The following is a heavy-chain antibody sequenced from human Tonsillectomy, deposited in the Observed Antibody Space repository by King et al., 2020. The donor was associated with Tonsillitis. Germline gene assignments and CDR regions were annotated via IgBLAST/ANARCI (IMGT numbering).Heavy chain of an antibody. CDR3: ARRNYGSGSYNYFDY. V-gene: IGHV5-51*03. J-gene: IGHJ4*02. CDR2: IYPDDSDT. Sequence: QLVQSGAEVKKPGESLKISCKGSGYNFTSYWIGWVRQMPGKGLEWMGIIYPDDSDTRYSASFQGQVTISADKSISTAYLQWSSLKASDTAMYYCARRNYGSGSYNYFDYWGQGTLVTVSS. CDR1: GYNFTSYW. D-gene: IGHD3-10*01.